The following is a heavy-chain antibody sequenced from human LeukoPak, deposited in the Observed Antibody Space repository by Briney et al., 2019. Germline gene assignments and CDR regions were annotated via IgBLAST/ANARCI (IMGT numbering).Heavy chain of an antibody. Sequence: GGSLRLSCAASGFTFSSYEMNWVRQAPGKGLEWVSYISSSGSTIYYADSVKGRFTISRDNAKNSLYLQMNSLRAEDTAVYYCARDRLPYYYDSSGFYSYYGTDVWGQGTTVTVSS. CDR3: ARDRLPYYYDSSGFYSYYGTDV. D-gene: IGHD3-22*01. CDR2: ISSSGSTI. CDR1: GFTFSSYE. V-gene: IGHV3-48*03. J-gene: IGHJ6*02.